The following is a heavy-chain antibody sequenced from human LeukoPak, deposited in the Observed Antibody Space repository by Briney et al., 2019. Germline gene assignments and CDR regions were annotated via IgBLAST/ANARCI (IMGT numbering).Heavy chain of an antibody. CDR3: ARVIPAAILYYFDY. CDR2: IYYSGST. V-gene: IGHV4-31*03. J-gene: IGHJ4*02. D-gene: IGHD2-2*01. CDR1: GGSISSGGYY. Sequence: SQTLSLTCTVSGGSISSGGYYWSWIRQHPGKGLEWIGYIYYSGSTYYNPSLKSRVTISVDTSKNQFSLKLSSVTAADTAVYYCARVIPAAILYYFDYWGQGTLVTVSS.